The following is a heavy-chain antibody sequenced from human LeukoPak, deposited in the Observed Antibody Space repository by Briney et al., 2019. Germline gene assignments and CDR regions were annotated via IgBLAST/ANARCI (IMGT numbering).Heavy chain of an antibody. CDR1: GFTFSSYA. D-gene: IGHD3-22*01. CDR3: AKDGAYYDSSGTSDY. V-gene: IGHV3-23*01. CDR2: ISGSGGST. Sequence: PGGSLRLSCAASGFTFSSYAMSWVRQAPGKGLEWVSAISGSGGSTYYADSVKGRFTISRDNSKNTLYLQMNSLRAEDTAVYYCAKDGAYYDSSGTSDYWGQGTLVTVSS. J-gene: IGHJ4*02.